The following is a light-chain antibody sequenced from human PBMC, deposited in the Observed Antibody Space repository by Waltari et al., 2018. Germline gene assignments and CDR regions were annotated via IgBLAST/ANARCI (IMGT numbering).Light chain of an antibody. CDR3: QHYNSFPWT. Sequence: GDRVTITCRASQSISSWLAWYQQKPGKAPKFLIYKASNLESGVPSRFSGSGSGTEFTLTISSLQPDDFATYYCQHYNSFPWTFGQGTKVEIK. CDR2: KAS. V-gene: IGKV1-5*03. CDR1: QSISSW. J-gene: IGKJ1*01.